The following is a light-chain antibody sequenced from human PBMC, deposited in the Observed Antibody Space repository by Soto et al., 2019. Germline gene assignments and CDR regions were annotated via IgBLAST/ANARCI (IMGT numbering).Light chain of an antibody. CDR1: QSIXSSY. CDR3: QRRSNWPPTWT. J-gene: IGKJ1*01. CDR2: DAY. Sequence: IELTQSPCTLSLSPGERATLSCRASQSIXSSYLAWYSQKPGQAPGLLXXDAYXRATGIPASFSGSGSGTDFTLTISSLEPEDFAVYYCQRRSNWPPTWTFGQGTKVDI. V-gene: IGKV3-11*01.